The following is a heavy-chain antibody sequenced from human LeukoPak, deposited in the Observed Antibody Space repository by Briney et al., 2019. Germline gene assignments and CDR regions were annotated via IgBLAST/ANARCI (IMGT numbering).Heavy chain of an antibody. CDR3: ARSRSYDFWSGYNWFDP. V-gene: IGHV1-2*06. CDR1: GYTFTGYY. CDR2: INPNSGGT. J-gene: IGHJ5*02. Sequence: ASVKVSCKASGYTFTGYYMHWVRQAPGQGLEWMGRINPNSGGTNCAQKFQGRVTMTRDTSISTAYMELSRLRSDDTAVYYCARSRSYDFWSGYNWFDPWGQGTLVTVSS. D-gene: IGHD3-3*01.